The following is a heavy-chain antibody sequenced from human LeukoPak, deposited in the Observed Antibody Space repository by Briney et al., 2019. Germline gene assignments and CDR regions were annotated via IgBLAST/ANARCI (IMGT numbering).Heavy chain of an antibody. CDR1: GFTFSSYW. D-gene: IGHD7-27*01. CDR3: ARWGSAFDN. J-gene: IGHJ4*02. CDR2: IKQDGSSE. V-gene: IGHV3-7*05. Sequence: GGSLRLSCAASGFTFSSYWMSWVRQAPGKGLEWVANIKQDGSSEYYVDSVKGRFTISRGNAKNSLYLQMNSLRGEDTAVYFCARWGSAFDNWGQGTLVTVSS.